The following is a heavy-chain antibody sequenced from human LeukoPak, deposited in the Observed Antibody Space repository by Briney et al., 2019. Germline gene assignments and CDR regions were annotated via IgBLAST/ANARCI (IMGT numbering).Heavy chain of an antibody. D-gene: IGHD6-13*01. Sequence: GGSLRLSCAASGFTFSSYAMSWVRQAPGKGLEWVSAVSGSGGSTYYADSVKGRFTISRDNSKNTLYLQMNSLRAEDTAVYYCARSRYSSSWRTEYFQHWGQGTLVTVSS. CDR1: GFTFSSYA. CDR2: VSGSGGST. J-gene: IGHJ1*01. CDR3: ARSRYSSSWRTEYFQH. V-gene: IGHV3-23*01.